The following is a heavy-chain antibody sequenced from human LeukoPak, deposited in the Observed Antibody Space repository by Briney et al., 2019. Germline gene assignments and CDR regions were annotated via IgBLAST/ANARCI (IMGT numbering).Heavy chain of an antibody. J-gene: IGHJ3*02. CDR3: AKDARWLAPGTFDI. CDR1: GFTFSTYA. V-gene: IGHV3-23*01. CDR2: ISGSGDST. D-gene: IGHD6-19*01. Sequence: PGGSLRLSCAASGFTFSTYAMNWVRQAPGKGLNWVSGISGSGDSTFHADSVKGRFTISRDNSKKTLYLQMNSLRADDTAVYYCAKDARWLAPGTFDIGGQGTMVTVS.